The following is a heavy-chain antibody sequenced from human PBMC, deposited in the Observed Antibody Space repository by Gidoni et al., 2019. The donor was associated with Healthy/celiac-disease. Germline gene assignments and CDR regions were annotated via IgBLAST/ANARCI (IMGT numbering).Heavy chain of an antibody. CDR3: ARSTYYDHMDV. V-gene: IGHV3-48*02. CDR1: GFTFSSYS. J-gene: IGHJ6*03. CDR2: IRSSSSTI. Sequence: EVQLVESGGGLVQPGGSLRLSCAASGFTFSSYSMNWVRQAPGKGLEWVSYIRSSSSTIYYAGSVKGRFTISRENAKNSLYLQINSLRDEDTALYYCARSTYYDHMDVWGKGTTVTVSS. D-gene: IGHD3-3*01.